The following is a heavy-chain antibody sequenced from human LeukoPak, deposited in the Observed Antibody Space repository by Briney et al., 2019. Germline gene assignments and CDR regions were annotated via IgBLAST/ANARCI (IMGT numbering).Heavy chain of an antibody. J-gene: IGHJ4*02. V-gene: IGHV3-48*01. CDR3: ARDSITIFGVVIS. D-gene: IGHD3-3*01. Sequence: GGSLRLSCAASGFTVSSNYMSWVRQAPGKGLEWVSYISSSSSIIYYADSVKGRFTISRDNAKNSLYLQMNSLRAEDTAVYYCARDSITIFGVVISWGQGTLVTVSS. CDR1: GFTVSSNY. CDR2: ISSSSSII.